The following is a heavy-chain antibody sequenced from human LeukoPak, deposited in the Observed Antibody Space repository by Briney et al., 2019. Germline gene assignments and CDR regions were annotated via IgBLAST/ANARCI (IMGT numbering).Heavy chain of an antibody. CDR1: GYTFTNYF. CDR3: AREERLIAATGRGAFDY. V-gene: IGHV1-46*01. J-gene: IGHJ4*02. CDR2: INPITGTT. Sequence: GSVKVSCKASGYTFTNYFMHWVRQAPGQGLEWMGIINPITGTTTYAQKFQGRVTMTRDTSTGTVYMELSSLRSEDTAVYYCAREERLIAATGRGAFDYWGQGTLVTVSS. D-gene: IGHD6-13*01.